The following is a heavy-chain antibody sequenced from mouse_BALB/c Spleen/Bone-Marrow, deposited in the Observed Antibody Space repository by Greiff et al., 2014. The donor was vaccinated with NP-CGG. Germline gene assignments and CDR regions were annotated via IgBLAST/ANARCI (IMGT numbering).Heavy chain of an antibody. CDR3: ARNDGYS. D-gene: IGHD2-3*01. V-gene: IGHV1-82*01. CDR1: GYAFSSSW. J-gene: IGHJ3*01. Sequence: VESGASVKISCKTSGYAFSSSWMNWVKQRPGQGLEWIGRIYPGDGDTNYNGKFKGKATLTADKSSSTAYMQLSSLTSVDSAVYFCARNDGYSWGQGTLVTVSA. CDR2: IYPGDGDT.